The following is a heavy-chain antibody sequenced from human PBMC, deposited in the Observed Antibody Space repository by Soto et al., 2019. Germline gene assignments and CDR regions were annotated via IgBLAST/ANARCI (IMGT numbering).Heavy chain of an antibody. Sequence: PGGSLRLSCTASGFTFSSYGISWIRLSPGKGLEWVSVISGGGDTTYYTPSVKGRFTISRDNAKNSLYLQMNSLRAEDTAVYYCAGEGIQLWLHAFDIWGQGTMVTVSS. CDR2: ISGGGDTT. D-gene: IGHD5-18*01. J-gene: IGHJ3*02. V-gene: IGHV3-23*01. CDR1: GFTFSSYG. CDR3: AGEGIQLWLHAFDI.